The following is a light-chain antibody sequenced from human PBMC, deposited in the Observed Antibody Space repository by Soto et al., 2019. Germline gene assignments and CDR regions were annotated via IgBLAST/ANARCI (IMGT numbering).Light chain of an antibody. Sequence: DIQMTQSPSSLSASVGDRVTITCRASQGISNYLAWYQQKPGKVPKLLIYAASTLQSGVPSRFSGSGSGTDFTLTISSLQPEDVATYYCQKYNSAPTWTFGQATKLEIK. CDR3: QKYNSAPTWT. J-gene: IGKJ1*01. CDR1: QGISNY. V-gene: IGKV1-27*01. CDR2: AAS.